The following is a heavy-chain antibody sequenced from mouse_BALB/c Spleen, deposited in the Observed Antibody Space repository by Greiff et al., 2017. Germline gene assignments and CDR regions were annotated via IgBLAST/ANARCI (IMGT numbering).Heavy chain of an antibody. CDR1: GFTFSDYY. D-gene: IGHD2-14*01. J-gene: IGHJ3*01. CDR2: ISDGGSYT. Sequence: EVHLVESGGGLVKPGGSLKLSCAASGFTFSDYYMYWVRQTPEKRLEWVATISDGGSYTYYPDSVKGRFTISRDNAKNNLYLQMSSLKSEDTAMYYCARDRDYRPFAYWGQGTLVTVSA. CDR3: ARDRDYRPFAY. V-gene: IGHV5-4*02.